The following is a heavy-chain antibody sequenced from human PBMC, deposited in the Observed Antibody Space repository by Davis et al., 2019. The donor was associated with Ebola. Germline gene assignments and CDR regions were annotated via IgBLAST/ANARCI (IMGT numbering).Heavy chain of an antibody. V-gene: IGHV1-18*01. J-gene: IGHJ4*02. Sequence: SVPVSRQPSRYTLPSYGISWVRQAPAQGLEWLGWISAYNGNTNYAQKLQGRVTITADKSTSTAYMELSSLRSEDTAVYYCARDRGGAAAGNGDYWGQGTLVTVSS. CDR2: ISAYNGNT. CDR3: ARDRGGAAAGNGDY. D-gene: IGHD6-13*01. CDR1: RYTLPSYG.